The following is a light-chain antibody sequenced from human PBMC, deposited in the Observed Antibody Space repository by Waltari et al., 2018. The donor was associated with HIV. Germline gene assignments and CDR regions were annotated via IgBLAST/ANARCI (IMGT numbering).Light chain of an antibody. CDR3: QSYDSSLSVWV. Sequence: QSVLTQPPSVSGAPGQRVTISCTGSSSTIGAGYDVHWYQQLPGTAPQLLIYGTSKRPSGVPDRFSGSKAGTSASLAITGLLAEDEADYYCQSYDSSLSVWVFGGGTKLTVL. CDR2: GTS. CDR1: SSTIGAGYD. J-gene: IGLJ3*02. V-gene: IGLV1-40*01.